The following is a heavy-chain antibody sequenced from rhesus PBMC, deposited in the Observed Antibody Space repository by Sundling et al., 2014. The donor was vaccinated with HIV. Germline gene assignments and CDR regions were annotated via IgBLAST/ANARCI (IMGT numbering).Heavy chain of an antibody. D-gene: IGHD3-40*01. V-gene: IGHV3S42*01. J-gene: IGHJ4*01. CDR2: IDNGGSST. Sequence: EALLVETGGGLVQPGGSLKLSCAASGFTFTIYGMSWVRQAPGKGLEWVSGIDNGGSSTYYADSVKGRFTISRDNSKNTLSLQMNSLRAEDTAIYFCSNIYKSNYGDYWGHGVLVTVSS. CDR3: SNIYKSNYGDY. CDR1: GFTFTIYG.